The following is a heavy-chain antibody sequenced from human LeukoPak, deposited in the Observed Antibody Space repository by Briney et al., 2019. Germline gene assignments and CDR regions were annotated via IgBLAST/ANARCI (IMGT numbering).Heavy chain of an antibody. CDR2: IWKDGSKK. CDR1: GFTISNFA. J-gene: IGHJ4*02. D-gene: IGHD3-22*01. V-gene: IGHV3-33*08. CDR3: AREEGSSGYYNY. Sequence: GGSLRLSCVASGFTISNFAMSWVRQAPGKGLEWVAVIWKDGSKKYYADSVKGRFTISRDNSKNTLDLQMNSLRDEDTAVYYCAREEGSSGYYNYWGQGILVTVSS.